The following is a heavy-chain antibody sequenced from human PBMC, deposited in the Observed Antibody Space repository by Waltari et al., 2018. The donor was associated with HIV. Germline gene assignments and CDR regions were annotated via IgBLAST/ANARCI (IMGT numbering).Heavy chain of an antibody. J-gene: IGHJ4*02. V-gene: IGHV3-7*01. Sequence: EVQLVESGGGLVQPGGSLRLSCAASGFTIRNYGRSWVRQAPGKGRAWVANIKEDGSEKYYVDSVKGRFTIARDNNKNSVDLQMNSPRAEDTAVYYCARDGGRGGPFAYWGQGTLVTVAS. D-gene: IGHD3-3*01. CDR2: IKEDGSEK. CDR1: GFTIRNYG. CDR3: ARDGGRGGPFAY.